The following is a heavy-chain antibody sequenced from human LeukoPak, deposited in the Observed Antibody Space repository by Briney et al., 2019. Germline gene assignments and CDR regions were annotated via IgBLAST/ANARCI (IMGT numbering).Heavy chain of an antibody. J-gene: IGHJ4*02. V-gene: IGHV3-53*01. CDR3: ARALRYCSSTSCQLGNYYFDY. CDR1: GFTVSSNY. Sequence: GGSLRLSCAASGFTVSSNYMSWVRQAPGKGLEWVSVIYSGGSTYYADSVKGRFTISRDNSKNTLYLQMNSLRAEDTAVYYCARALRYCSSTSCQLGNYYFDYWGQGTLVTVSS. CDR2: IYSGGST. D-gene: IGHD2-2*01.